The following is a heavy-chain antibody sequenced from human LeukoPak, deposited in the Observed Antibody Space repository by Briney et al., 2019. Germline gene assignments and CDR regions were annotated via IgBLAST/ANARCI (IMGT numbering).Heavy chain of an antibody. V-gene: IGHV3-23*01. Sequence: GGSLRLSCAVSGFSLSRNAMTWVRQAPGKGLQWISSISISGDATDYEDSVKGRFTIYRDISKHTLYLQMNSLRVDDTAVYYCAKSSYYDSSVYYREYYFDYGGQGTLVTVSS. CDR1: GFSLSRNA. CDR2: ISISGDAT. J-gene: IGHJ4*02. D-gene: IGHD3-22*01. CDR3: AKSSYYDSSVYYREYYFDY.